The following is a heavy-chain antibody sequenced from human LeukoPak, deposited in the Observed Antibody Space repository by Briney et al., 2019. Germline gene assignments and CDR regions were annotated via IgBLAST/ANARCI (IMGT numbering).Heavy chain of an antibody. CDR2: ISYDGSNK. V-gene: IGHV3-30*18. Sequence: GGSLRLSCAASGFAFSSYGMHWVRQAPGKGLEWVAVISYDGSNKYYADSVKGRFTISRDNSKNTLYLQMNSLRAEDTAVYYCAKDRARALGLGYAIYYYGMDVWGQGTTVTVSS. CDR3: AKDRARALGLGYAIYYYGMDV. D-gene: IGHD5-18*01. CDR1: GFAFSSYG. J-gene: IGHJ6*02.